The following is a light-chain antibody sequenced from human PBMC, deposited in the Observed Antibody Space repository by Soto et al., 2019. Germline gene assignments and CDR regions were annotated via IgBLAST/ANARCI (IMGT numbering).Light chain of an antibody. J-gene: IGKJ1*01. CDR3: HQYYDTPWT. V-gene: IGKV4-1*01. CDR2: WAS. CDR1: QSVLYNS. Sequence: DIVLTQSPDSLAVSLGERATINCKSGQSVLYNSLAWYQKKPGQPPKVLIYWASTRESGVPDRFSGSGSGTDFTLTISSLQAEDVALYFCHQYYDTPWTFDQGTKV.